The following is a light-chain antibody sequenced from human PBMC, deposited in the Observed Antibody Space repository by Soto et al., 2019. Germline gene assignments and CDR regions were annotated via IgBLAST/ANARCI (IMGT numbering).Light chain of an antibody. CDR2: AAS. V-gene: IGKV1-9*01. CDR1: QGISNS. CDR3: HQLNSYPHS. Sequence: IQLTQSPSSLSASIGNRVTITCRASQGISNSLAWYQQKPGNAPKLLIYAASTLESGVPSRFGGSGSGTDFTLTISSLQPEDFATYYCHQLNSYPHSFGQGTRLEI. J-gene: IGKJ5*01.